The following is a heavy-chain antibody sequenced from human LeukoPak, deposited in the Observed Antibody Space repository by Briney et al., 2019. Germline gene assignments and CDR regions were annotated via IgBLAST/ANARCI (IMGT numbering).Heavy chain of an antibody. CDR1: GYTFTNYG. Sequence: ASVKVSCKTSGYTFTNYGISWVRQAPGQGLEWMGWISCYSGNTNYVQKFRGRVAMTADTSTSTVYMKLRSLRSDDTAVYYCARDIATVQHQDWGQGTLVTVSS. D-gene: IGHD1-1*01. CDR3: ARDIATVQHQD. V-gene: IGHV1-18*01. J-gene: IGHJ4*02. CDR2: ISCYSGNT.